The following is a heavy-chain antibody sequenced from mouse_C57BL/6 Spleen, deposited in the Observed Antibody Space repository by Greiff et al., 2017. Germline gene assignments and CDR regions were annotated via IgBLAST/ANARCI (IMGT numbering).Heavy chain of an antibody. CDR2: IDPEDGDT. D-gene: IGHD2-4*01. Sequence: EVQLQQSGAELVRPGASVKLSCTASGFNIKDYYMHWVKQRPEQGLEWIGRIDPEDGDTEYAPKFQGKATMTADTSSNTAYLQLSSLTSEDTAVYYCTEIYYDYSAWFAYWGQGTLVTVSA. CDR1: GFNIKDYY. V-gene: IGHV14-1*01. J-gene: IGHJ3*01. CDR3: TEIYYDYSAWFAY.